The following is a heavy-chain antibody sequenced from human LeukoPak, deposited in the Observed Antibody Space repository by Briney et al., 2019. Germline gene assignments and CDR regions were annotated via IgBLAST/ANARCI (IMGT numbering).Heavy chain of an antibody. J-gene: IGHJ4*02. CDR1: GYTFTGYY. CDR2: INPNSGGT. D-gene: IGHD1-7*01. Sequence: ASVKVSCKASGYTFTGYYMHWVRQAPGQGLEWMGWINPNSGGTNYAQKFQGRVTMTRDTSISTVYMELSSLRSEDTAVYYCARTKTGTTLDYWGQGTLVTVSS. CDR3: ARTKTGTTLDY. V-gene: IGHV1-2*02.